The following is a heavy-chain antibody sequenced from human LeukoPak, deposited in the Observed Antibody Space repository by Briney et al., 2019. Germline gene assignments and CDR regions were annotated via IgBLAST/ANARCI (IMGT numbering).Heavy chain of an antibody. CDR1: GYTFTGYY. CDR2: INPSGGST. D-gene: IGHD1-26*01. CDR3: VPGRIGGSYYGFDY. Sequence: ASVKVSCKASGYTFTGYYMHWVRQAPGQGLEWMGWINPSGGSTSYAQKFQGRVTMTRDMSTSTVYMELSSLRSEDTAVHYCVPGRIGGSYYGFDYWGQGTLVTVSS. V-gene: IGHV1-46*01. J-gene: IGHJ4*02.